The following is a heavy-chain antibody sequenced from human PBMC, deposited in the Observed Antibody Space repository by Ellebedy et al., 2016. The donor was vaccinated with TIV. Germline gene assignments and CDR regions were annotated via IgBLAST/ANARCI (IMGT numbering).Heavy chain of an antibody. CDR3: ARRRTPDYDYYGMDV. V-gene: IGHV4-59*08. CDR2: IYYSGST. Sequence: SETLSLTCTVSGGSISSYYWSWIRQPPGKGLEWIGYIYYSGSTNYNPSLKSRVTISVDTSKNQFSLKLSSLTAADTAVYYCARRRTPDYDYYGMDVWGQGTTVSVSS. J-gene: IGHJ6*02. D-gene: IGHD4/OR15-4a*01. CDR1: GGSISSYY.